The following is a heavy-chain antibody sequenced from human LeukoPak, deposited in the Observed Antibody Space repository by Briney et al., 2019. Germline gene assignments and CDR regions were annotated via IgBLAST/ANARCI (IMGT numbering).Heavy chain of an antibody. Sequence: GGSLRLSCAASGFSFSDCYMTWIRQAPGKGLEWVAVISYDGSNKYYADSVRGRFTISRDNSKNTLYLQMNSLRAEDTAVYYCARDAAFYGSGSYYFQWGQGTLVTVSS. CDR1: GFSFSDCY. J-gene: IGHJ4*02. D-gene: IGHD3-10*01. CDR2: ISYDGSNK. CDR3: ARDAAFYGSGSYYFQ. V-gene: IGHV3-30-3*01.